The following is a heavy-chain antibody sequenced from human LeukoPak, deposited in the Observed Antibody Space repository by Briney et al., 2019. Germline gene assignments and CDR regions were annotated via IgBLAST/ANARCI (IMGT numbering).Heavy chain of an antibody. Sequence: PSETLSLTCAVYGGSFSGYYWSWIRQPPGKGLEWIGEINHSGSTNYNPSLKSRVTISVDTSKNQFSLKLSSVTAADTAVYYCARGRLSSFDIAVAGYDYWGQGTLVTVSS. CDR3: ARGRLSSFDIAVAGYDY. V-gene: IGHV4-34*01. CDR2: INHSGST. CDR1: GGSFSGYY. D-gene: IGHD6-19*01. J-gene: IGHJ4*02.